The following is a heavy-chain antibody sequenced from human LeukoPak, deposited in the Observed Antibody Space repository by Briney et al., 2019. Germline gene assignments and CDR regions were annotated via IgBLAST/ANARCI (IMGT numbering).Heavy chain of an antibody. J-gene: IGHJ4*02. CDR2: INSDGSST. CDR3: VRGGMSTVWPFDH. CDR1: GFTFSNYW. Sequence: TGGSLRLSCAASGFTFSNYWMHWVRQAPGTGLVCVSRINSDGSSTNYADSVRGRFTISRDNAKNTLYLLMSSLRAEDTAVYYCVRGGMSTVWPFDHWGQGTLVSVSS. D-gene: IGHD4-11*01. V-gene: IGHV3-74*01.